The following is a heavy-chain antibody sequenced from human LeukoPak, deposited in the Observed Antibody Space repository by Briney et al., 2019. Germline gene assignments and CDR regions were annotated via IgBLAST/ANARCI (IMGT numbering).Heavy chain of an antibody. V-gene: IGHV6-1*01. CDR3: ARRLTQYDCFDP. CDR1: GGSVSSNSVT. D-gene: IGHD2-2*01. Sequence: SQTLSLTCAISGGSVSSNSVTWHWLRQSPSRGLEWLGRTYYRSTWYNDYAVSVRGRITVNPDTSKNQFSLHLNSVTPEDTAVYYCARRLTQYDCFDPWGQGILVTVSS. J-gene: IGHJ5*02. CDR2: TYYRSTWYN.